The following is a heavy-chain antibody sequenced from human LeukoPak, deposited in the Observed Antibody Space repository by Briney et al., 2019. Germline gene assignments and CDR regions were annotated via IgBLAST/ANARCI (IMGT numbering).Heavy chain of an antibody. CDR1: GFTFSSYA. D-gene: IGHD3-10*01. CDR3: AKDLGGLYYYYMDV. Sequence: GGSLRLSCAASGFTFSSYAMSWVRQAPGKGLERVSAISGSGGSTYYADSVKGRFAISRDNSKNTLYLQMNSLRAEDTAVYYCAKDLGGLYYYYMDVWGKGTTVTVSS. J-gene: IGHJ6*03. CDR2: ISGSGGST. V-gene: IGHV3-23*01.